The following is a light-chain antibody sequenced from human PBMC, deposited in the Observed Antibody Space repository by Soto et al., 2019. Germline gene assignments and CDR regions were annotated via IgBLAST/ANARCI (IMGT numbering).Light chain of an antibody. CDR2: NVY. J-gene: IGLJ1*01. V-gene: IGLV2-14*03. CDR3: SAYTVSRTYV. CDR1: SSDDGAYNY. Sequence: QSALTQPASVSGSPGRSITISCSGTSSDDGAYNYVSWYQQHPGKAPKLMIYNVYDRPSGISYRFSGSKSGNTASLTISGLQGEDEADYYCSAYTVSRTYVFGTGTKLTVL.